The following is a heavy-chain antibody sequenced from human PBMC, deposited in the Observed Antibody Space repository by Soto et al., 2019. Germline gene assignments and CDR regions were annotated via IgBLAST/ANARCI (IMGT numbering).Heavy chain of an antibody. CDR1: GGTFSSYA. V-gene: IGHV1-69*06. CDR3: ARGEGAGCEADHGDNGDFDL. CDR2: IIPIFGTA. D-gene: IGHD3-10*01. Sequence: QVQLVQSGAEVKKPGSSVKVSCKASGGTFSSYAISWVRQGPGQGLEWMGGIIPIFGTANYAQKFQGRVTITADKSTSKGYMELSSLRSEEPAVYYCARGEGAGCEADHGDNGDFDLWGRGTQFNVSS. J-gene: IGHJ2*01.